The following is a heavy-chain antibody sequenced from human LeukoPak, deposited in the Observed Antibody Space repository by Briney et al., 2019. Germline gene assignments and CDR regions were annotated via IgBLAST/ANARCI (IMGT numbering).Heavy chain of an antibody. Sequence: GGSLRLSCAASGFTVSSNEMSWVRQAPGKGLEWVSSISGGSTYYADSRKGRFTISRDNSKNTLHLQMNSLRAEDTAVYYCSCSSTSCYGGWFDPWGQGTLVTVSS. CDR2: ISGGST. V-gene: IGHV3-38-3*01. J-gene: IGHJ5*02. CDR1: GFTVSSNE. D-gene: IGHD2-2*01. CDR3: SCSSTSCYGGWFDP.